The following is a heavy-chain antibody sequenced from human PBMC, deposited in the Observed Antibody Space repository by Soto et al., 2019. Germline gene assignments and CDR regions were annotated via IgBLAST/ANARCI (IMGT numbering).Heavy chain of an antibody. V-gene: IGHV1-2*02. CDR2: INPATGAA. Sequence: QLHLVQSGAVVKKPGASVTVSCSASGYPVTAYYMHWVRQAPGRGLEWMGGINPATGAAKYTQTFQGRVTMTRDTSTSTVFMELCGLTSEDTPVFYCARGGGVGVAGSAAFDMWGQGTLVTVSS. CDR3: ARGGGVGVAGSAAFDM. J-gene: IGHJ3*02. D-gene: IGHD3-3*01. CDR1: GYPVTAYY.